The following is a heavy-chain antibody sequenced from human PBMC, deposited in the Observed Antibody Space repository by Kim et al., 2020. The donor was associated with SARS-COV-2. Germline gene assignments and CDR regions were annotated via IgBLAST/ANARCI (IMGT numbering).Heavy chain of an antibody. V-gene: IGHV3-43*02. CDR2: ISGDGSTT. D-gene: IGHD1-1*01. J-gene: IGHJ1*01. Sequence: GGSLRLSCAASGLTLDDCAMHWLRQRPGQGLEWVSLISGDGSTTDYADSVKGRFTISRDNSKSSLYLQLNYLGPEDSGFYYCGKGAPGTTWYNEYFQQWGQGALVTVSS. CDR1: GLTLDDCA. CDR3: GKGAPGTTWYNEYFQQ.